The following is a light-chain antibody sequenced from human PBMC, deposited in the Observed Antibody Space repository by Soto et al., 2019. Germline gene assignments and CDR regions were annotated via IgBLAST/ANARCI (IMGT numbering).Light chain of an antibody. V-gene: IGKV3-20*01. CDR2: GAS. J-gene: IGKJ1*01. CDR3: QQYGNSWT. Sequence: EIVLTQSPGTLSLSPGERATLSCRASQSVSSSYLAWYQQKPGQAPRLLIYGASIMATGIPDRFSGSGSGTDFTLTISRLEPEDFAVYYCQQYGNSWTFGQGTKVDIK. CDR1: QSVSSSY.